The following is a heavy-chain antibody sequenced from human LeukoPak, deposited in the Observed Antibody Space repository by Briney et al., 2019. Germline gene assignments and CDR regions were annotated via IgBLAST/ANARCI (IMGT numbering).Heavy chain of an antibody. CDR3: ARVGPTSCGGSCPFDY. V-gene: IGHV3-20*04. J-gene: IGHJ4*02. CDR1: GFTFDDYG. D-gene: IGHD2-21*01. CDR2: INWNGGST. Sequence: GGSLRLSCAASGFTFDDYGMSWVRQAPGKGLEWVSGINWNGGSTGYADSVKGRFTISRDNAKNSLYLQMNSLRAEDTAVYYCARVGPTSCGGSCPFDYWGQGTLVTVSS.